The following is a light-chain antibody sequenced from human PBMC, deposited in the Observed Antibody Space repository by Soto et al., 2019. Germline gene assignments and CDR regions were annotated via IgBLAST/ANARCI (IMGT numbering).Light chain of an antibody. V-gene: IGKV4-1*01. CDR2: WAS. Sequence: DIVMTKSPDSLAVSLGERATINCKSSQRVLYSSNNKNYLAWYQQQSRHPPKLLIYWASTRESGVPDRFSGSGSGTDFTLTSSSLQAEDVAVYFCQQYYSPWTFGQGTKVEIK. CDR1: QRVLYSSNNKNY. CDR3: QQYYSPWT. J-gene: IGKJ1*01.